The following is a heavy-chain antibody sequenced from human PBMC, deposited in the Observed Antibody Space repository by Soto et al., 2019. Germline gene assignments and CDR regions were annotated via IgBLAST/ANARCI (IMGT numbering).Heavy chain of an antibody. D-gene: IGHD6-13*01. CDR1: GYSFTSYW. J-gene: IGHJ6*02. CDR2: IYPGDSDT. Sequence: GESLKISCRGSGYSFTSYWIGWVRQMPGKGLEWMGIIYPGDSDTRYSPSFQGQVTISADKSISTAYLQWSSLKASDTAMYYCARTAAAGKYYYGMDVWGQGTTVTVSS. CDR3: ARTAAAGKYYYGMDV. V-gene: IGHV5-51*01.